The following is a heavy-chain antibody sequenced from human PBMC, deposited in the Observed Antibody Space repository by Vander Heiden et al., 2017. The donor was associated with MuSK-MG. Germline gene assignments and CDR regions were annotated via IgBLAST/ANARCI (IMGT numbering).Heavy chain of an antibody. CDR2: IDPRNGDT. V-gene: IGHV1-3*01. Sequence: QVQFVQSGAEVKKPGASVKVSCKASGYTFTTYFIHWLRQAPGQRLEWMGYIDPRNGDTDYLQKFRDRVTITRDTPASTAHMELSSLTSEDTATYYCARGPNSGSFDSWGQGTLVIVSS. D-gene: IGHD6-19*01. J-gene: IGHJ5*01. CDR3: ARGPNSGSFDS. CDR1: GYTFTTYF.